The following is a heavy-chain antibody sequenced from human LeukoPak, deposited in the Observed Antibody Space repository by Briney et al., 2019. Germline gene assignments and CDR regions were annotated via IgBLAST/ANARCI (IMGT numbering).Heavy chain of an antibody. V-gene: IGHV3-66*01. D-gene: IGHD1-14*01. CDR1: GFTASSNY. CDR3: ARDGPDSRYFDY. CDR2: IYRGGAT. Sequence: GGSLRLSCAASGFTASSNYMSWVRQAPGEGLEWVSVIYRGGATYYADSVKDRFTISRDISKNTLFLQMNSLRAEDTAVYFCARDGPDSRYFDYWGQGNLVTASP. J-gene: IGHJ4*02.